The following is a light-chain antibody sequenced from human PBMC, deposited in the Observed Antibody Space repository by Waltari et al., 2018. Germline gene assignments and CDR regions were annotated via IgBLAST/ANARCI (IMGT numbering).Light chain of an antibody. CDR3: GTEHGSGSTFVYV. CDR1: SGYSNYK. J-gene: IGLJ1*01. V-gene: IGLV9-49*01. Sequence: QPVLTQPPSASASLGASVTLTCTLSSGYSNYKVDWYQQRQGKGPRVVMRVGTGGIVGAKGDDIPVRVSVSGSGLNRFLTIKNIQEEDASDYHCGTEHGSGSTFVYVFGPGTKVTVL. CDR2: VGTGGIVG.